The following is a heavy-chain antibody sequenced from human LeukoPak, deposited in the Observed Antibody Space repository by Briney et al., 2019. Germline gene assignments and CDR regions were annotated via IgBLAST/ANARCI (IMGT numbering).Heavy chain of an antibody. V-gene: IGHV3-7*01. J-gene: IGHJ4*02. CDR3: TRDLQYYDTSGYVAPLIDY. CDR1: GGSISSYY. Sequence: ETLSLTCTVSGGSISSYYWSWIRQPPGKGLEWVANIKQDGSLKYYVDSVKGRFTISRDNAENSLYLQLNSLRAEDTAVYYCTRDLQYYDTSGYVAPLIDYWGQGTLVTVSS. CDR2: IKQDGSLK. D-gene: IGHD3-22*01.